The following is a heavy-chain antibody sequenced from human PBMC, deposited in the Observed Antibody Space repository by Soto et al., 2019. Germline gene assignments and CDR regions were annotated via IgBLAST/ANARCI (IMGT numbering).Heavy chain of an antibody. D-gene: IGHD3-10*01. V-gene: IGHV2-5*02. CDR3: AHSGAYGSGRGGWFDP. J-gene: IGHJ5*02. Sequence: QITLKESGPTLVKPTQTLTLTCTFSGFSRSTSGVGVGWIRQPPGKALEWLALIYWDDDKRYSPSLKSRLTITKDTSKNQVVLTMTNMDPVDTATYYRAHSGAYGSGRGGWFDPWGQGTLVTVSS. CDR2: IYWDDDK. CDR1: GFSRSTSGVG.